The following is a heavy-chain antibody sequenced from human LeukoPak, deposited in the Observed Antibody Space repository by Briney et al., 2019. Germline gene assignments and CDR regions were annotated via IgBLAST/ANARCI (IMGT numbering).Heavy chain of an antibody. CDR3: TRDYGGFDY. CDR2: IRSKVYGGTT. V-gene: IGHV3-49*04. CDR1: GFTFNSYA. Sequence: GGSLRLSRAASGFTFNSYAMSWVRQAPGKGLEWVGFIRSKVYGGTTEYAASVKGRFIISRDDSKSIAYLQMNSLKTEDTAVYYCTRDYGGFDYWGQGTLVTVSS. J-gene: IGHJ4*02. D-gene: IGHD4-23*01.